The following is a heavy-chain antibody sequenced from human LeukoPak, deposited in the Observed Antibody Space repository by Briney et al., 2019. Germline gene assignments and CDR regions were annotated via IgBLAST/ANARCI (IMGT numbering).Heavy chain of an antibody. CDR2: IYTSGST. V-gene: IGHV4-4*07. D-gene: IGHD3-10*01. Sequence: SETLSLTCAVYGGSFSSYYWSWIRQPAGKGLEWIGRIYTSGSTNYNPSLKSRVTISVDTSKNQFSLKLSSVTAADTAVYYCAREFAGSYYFDYWGQGTLVTVSS. CDR3: AREFAGSYYFDY. CDR1: GGSFSSYY. J-gene: IGHJ4*02.